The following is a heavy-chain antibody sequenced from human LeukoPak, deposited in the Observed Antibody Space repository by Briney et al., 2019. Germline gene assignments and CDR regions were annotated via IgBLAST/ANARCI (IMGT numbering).Heavy chain of an antibody. CDR1: GGSISSYY. D-gene: IGHD3-10*01. Sequence: PSETLSLTCTVSGGSISSYYWSWIRQPTGKGLEWIGRIYTSGSTNYNPSLKSRVTMSVDTSKNQFSLKLSSVTAADMAVYYCAREGTMVRGDSNWFDPWGQGTLVTVSS. J-gene: IGHJ5*02. CDR2: IYTSGST. V-gene: IGHV4-4*07. CDR3: AREGTMVRGDSNWFDP.